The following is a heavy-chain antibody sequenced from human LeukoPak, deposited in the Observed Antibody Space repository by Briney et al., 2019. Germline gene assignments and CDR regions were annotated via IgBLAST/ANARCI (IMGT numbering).Heavy chain of an antibody. CDR2: INPNSGNT. D-gene: IGHD3-3*01. Sequence: ASVKVSCKASGYTFTGYYMHWVRQAPGQGLEWMGWINPNSGNTGYAQKFQGRVTMTRNTSISTAYMELSSLRSEDTAVYYCARGSRTIFGVVAHYYYYYGMDVWGQGTTVTVSS. V-gene: IGHV1-8*02. J-gene: IGHJ6*02. CDR3: ARGSRTIFGVVAHYYYYYGMDV. CDR1: GYTFTGYY.